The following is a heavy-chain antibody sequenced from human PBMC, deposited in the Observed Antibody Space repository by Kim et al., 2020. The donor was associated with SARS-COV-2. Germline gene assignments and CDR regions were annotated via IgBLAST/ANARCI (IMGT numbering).Heavy chain of an antibody. CDR2: IYYSGST. J-gene: IGHJ6*02. V-gene: IGHV4-59*08. CDR3: ARQRSSITIFGVVIINDMDV. D-gene: IGHD3-3*01. Sequence: SETLSLTCTVSGGSISNYYWSWIRQPPGNGLELIGYIYYSGSTNYNPSLKSRVTITVDTYKNQFSLKLSSVTAADAAVYHCARQRSSITIFGVVIINDMDVWGQGTTVTVSS. CDR1: GGSISNYY.